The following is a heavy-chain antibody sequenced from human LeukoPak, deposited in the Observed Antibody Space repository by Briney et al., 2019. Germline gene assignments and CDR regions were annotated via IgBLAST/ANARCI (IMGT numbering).Heavy chain of an antibody. J-gene: IGHJ5*02. Sequence: KPGGSLRLSCAASGFSFSDYHMIWIRQPPGKGLEWVSYITFSGRTIHYADSVKGRFTISRDNARSSLYLQMNSLRAEGTAVYYCARLGSSWPNWFDPWGQGTLVTVSS. CDR2: ITFSGRTI. D-gene: IGHD6-13*01. CDR3: ARLGSSWPNWFDP. V-gene: IGHV3-11*01. CDR1: GFSFSDYH.